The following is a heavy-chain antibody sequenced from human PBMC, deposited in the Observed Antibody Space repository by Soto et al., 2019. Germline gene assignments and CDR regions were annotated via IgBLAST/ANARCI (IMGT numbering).Heavy chain of an antibody. CDR3: ARDRREVGGYYYGMNV. CDR1: GGSISSGGYS. J-gene: IGHJ6*02. V-gene: IGHV4-30-2*01. Sequence: SETLSLTCAVSGGSISSGGYSWSWIRQPPGKGLEWIGYIYHSGSTYYNPSLKSRVTISVDRSKNQFSLKLSSVTAADTAVYYCARDRREVGGYYYGMNVWGQGTTVTVS. CDR2: IYHSGST.